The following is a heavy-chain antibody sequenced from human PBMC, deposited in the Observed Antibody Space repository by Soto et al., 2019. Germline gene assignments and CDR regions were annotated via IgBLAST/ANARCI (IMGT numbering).Heavy chain of an antibody. CDR2: IKGDGITT. Sequence: VQLVDSGGGLVQPGGSLRLSCAASGFTFSGYWIHWVRQAPGEGLVWVSRIKGDGITTNYADSVKGRFTISRDYAKTTVFLQMNSLRAEDTAVYYCPRGAFGAYYLDYWGQGTLVTVSS. CDR1: GFTFSGYW. CDR3: PRGAFGAYYLDY. V-gene: IGHV3-74*01. J-gene: IGHJ4*02. D-gene: IGHD3-3*01.